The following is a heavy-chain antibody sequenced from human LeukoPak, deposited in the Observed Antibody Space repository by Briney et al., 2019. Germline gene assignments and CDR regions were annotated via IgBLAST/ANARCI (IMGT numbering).Heavy chain of an antibody. CDR3: VRDLILVWTSGDDFDF. CDR2: INEDASII. Sequence: GVSLRLSCAASVFTFSGYWMHWVRQAPGKGLEWVSRINEDASIITYADAVKGRFIISRDNTKNSLYLQMNSLRAEDTAVYYCVRDLILVWTSGDDFDFWGQGTLVTVSS. D-gene: IGHD3-10*01. V-gene: IGHV3-74*01. CDR1: VFTFSGYW. J-gene: IGHJ4*02.